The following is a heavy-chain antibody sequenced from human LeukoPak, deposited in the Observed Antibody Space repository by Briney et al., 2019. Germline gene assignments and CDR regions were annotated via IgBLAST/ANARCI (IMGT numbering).Heavy chain of an antibody. CDR1: GGSISSSSYY. Sequence: SETLSLTCTVSGGSISSSSYYWGWIRQPPGKGLEWIGSIYYSGSTYYNPSLKSRVTISVDTPKNQFSLKLSSVTAADTAVYYCARYDYGDSYWGQGTLVTVSS. CDR3: ARYDYGDSY. CDR2: IYYSGST. D-gene: IGHD4-17*01. V-gene: IGHV4-39*07. J-gene: IGHJ4*02.